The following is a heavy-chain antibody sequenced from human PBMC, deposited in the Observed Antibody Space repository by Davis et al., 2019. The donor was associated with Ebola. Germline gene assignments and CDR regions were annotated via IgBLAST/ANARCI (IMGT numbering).Heavy chain of an antibody. J-gene: IGHJ5*02. CDR3: ARCIAAPNWFDP. V-gene: IGHV1-18*01. CDR1: GYTITRYA. Sequence: ASVKVSCKASGYTITRYAMQWVRQAPGQGLEWMGWIVAYNGNTNYAQKLQGRVTMTTDTSTSTAYMELRSLRSDDTAVYYCARCIAAPNWFDPWGQGTLVTVSS. D-gene: IGHD6-6*01. CDR2: IVAYNGNT.